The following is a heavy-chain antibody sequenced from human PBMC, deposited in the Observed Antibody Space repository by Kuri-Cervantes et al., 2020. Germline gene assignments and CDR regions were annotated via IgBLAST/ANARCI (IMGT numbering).Heavy chain of an antibody. CDR2: ISFDGSNK. D-gene: IGHD6-19*01. Sequence: GESLKISCAASGFTLSNHAMNWVRQAAGKGLEWVALISFDGSNKYYVDSVKGRFTISRDNSKNTLYLQMNSLRAEDTAVYYCARDSGWYGRDWFDPWGQGTLVTVSS. CDR3: ARDSGWYGRDWFDP. J-gene: IGHJ5*02. CDR1: GFTLSNHA. V-gene: IGHV3-30-3*01.